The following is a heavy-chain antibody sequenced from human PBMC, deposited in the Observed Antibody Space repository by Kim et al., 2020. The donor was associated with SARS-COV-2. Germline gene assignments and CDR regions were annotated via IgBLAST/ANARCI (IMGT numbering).Heavy chain of an antibody. CDR2: ISSSGNTK. V-gene: IGHV3-48*02. CDR3: AKEGRSSSAGY. D-gene: IGHD6-6*01. J-gene: IGHJ4*02. CDR1: GFTFSTSS. Sequence: GGSLRLSCAASGFTFSTSSMNWVRQAPGKGLEWLSYISSSGNTKYYADSVKGRFTISRDNAKNSLYLQMNSLKDDDTAVYYCAKEGRSSSAGYWGQGTLVTVSS.